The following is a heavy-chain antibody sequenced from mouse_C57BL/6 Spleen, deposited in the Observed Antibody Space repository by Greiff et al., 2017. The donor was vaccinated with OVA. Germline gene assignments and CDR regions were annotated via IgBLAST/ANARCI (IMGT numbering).Heavy chain of an antibody. CDR1: GYAFSSYW. CDR3: ARWEGRRGIDY. V-gene: IGHV1-80*01. J-gene: IGHJ2*01. CDR2: FYPGAGDT. Sequence: VQLQQSGAELVKPGASVKISCKASGYAFSSYWMNWVKQRPGKGLEWIGQFYPGAGDTNYNGKFKGKATLTADKSSSTAYMQRSSLTSEDSAVYFCARWEGRRGIDYWGQGTTLTVSS. D-gene: IGHD1-2*01.